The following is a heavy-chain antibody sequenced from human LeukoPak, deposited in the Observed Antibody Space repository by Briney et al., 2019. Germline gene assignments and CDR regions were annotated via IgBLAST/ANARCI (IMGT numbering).Heavy chain of an antibody. J-gene: IGHJ6*03. CDR1: GGSLSSGDSY. Sequence: SETLSLTCTVSGGSLSSGDSYWSWIRQPPGKGLDGIGYIYCSGSTYYNPTVKSRVTIAVDRPKTQFSLKLMSMTAADTAVYYCARIHFQFYYMDGWGKRTTVTASS. D-gene: IGHD2/OR15-2a*01. CDR2: IYCSGST. V-gene: IGHV4-30-4*08. CDR3: ARIHFQFYYMDG.